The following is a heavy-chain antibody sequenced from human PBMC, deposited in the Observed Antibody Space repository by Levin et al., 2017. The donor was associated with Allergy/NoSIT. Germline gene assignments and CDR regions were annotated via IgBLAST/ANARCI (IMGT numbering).Heavy chain of an antibody. V-gene: IGHV1-46*01. Sequence: VPGQGLEWMGIINPNGGTTSYAQNFQGRVTLTSDTSTSTVYMELSSLSSEDTAVYYCARARGWSDFDYWGQGTLLTVSS. J-gene: IGHJ4*02. CDR3: ARARGWSDFDY. D-gene: IGHD2-15*01. CDR2: INPNGGTT.